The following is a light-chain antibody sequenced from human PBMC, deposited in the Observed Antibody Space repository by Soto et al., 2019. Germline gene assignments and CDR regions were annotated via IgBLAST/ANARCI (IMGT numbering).Light chain of an antibody. V-gene: IGLV1-47*01. Sequence: QSVLTQPPSASGTRGQRVSMACSGSSSNIGSNYVYWYQQLPGTAPKLLIYRNNQRPSGVPDRFSGSKSGTSASLAISGLRSEDEADYYCAAWDDSMSGWVFGGGTQLTVL. J-gene: IGLJ3*02. CDR2: RNN. CDR3: AAWDDSMSGWV. CDR1: SSNIGSNY.